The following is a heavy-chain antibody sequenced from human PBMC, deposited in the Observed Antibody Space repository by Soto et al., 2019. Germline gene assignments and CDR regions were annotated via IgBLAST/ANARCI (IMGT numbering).Heavy chain of an antibody. CDR1: GFTFSSYA. CDR3: AKGREPARRLYYYYYGMDV. Sequence: EVQLLESGGGLVQPGGSLRLSCAASGFTFSSYAMSWVRQAPGKGLEWVSAISGSGGSTYYAVSVKGRFTISRDNSKNTLYLQMNSLRAEDTAVYYCAKGREPARRLYYYYYGMDVWGQGTTVTVSS. V-gene: IGHV3-23*01. CDR2: ISGSGGST. J-gene: IGHJ6*02. D-gene: IGHD6-6*01.